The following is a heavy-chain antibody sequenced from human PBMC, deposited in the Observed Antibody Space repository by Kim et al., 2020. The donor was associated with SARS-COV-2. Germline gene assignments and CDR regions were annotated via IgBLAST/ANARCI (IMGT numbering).Heavy chain of an antibody. CDR3: AKDLVGGLNWFDP. V-gene: IGHV3-23*01. Sequence: YADAVKGRFTISRDNSKNTLYLQMNSLRAEDTAVYYCAKDLVGGLNWFDPWGQGTLVTVSS. J-gene: IGHJ5*02. D-gene: IGHD2-8*02.